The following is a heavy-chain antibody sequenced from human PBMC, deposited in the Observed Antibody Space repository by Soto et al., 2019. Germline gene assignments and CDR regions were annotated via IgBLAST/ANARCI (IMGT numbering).Heavy chain of an antibody. Sequence: SETLSLTCTVSGGSISSSSYYWGWISQPPGKGLEWIGSIYYSGSTYYNPSLKSRVTISVDTSKNQFSLKLSSVTAADTAVYYCARGSKQWLVTYRKNYYYGMDVWGQGTTVTVSS. D-gene: IGHD6-19*01. CDR3: ARGSKQWLVTYRKNYYYGMDV. V-gene: IGHV4-39*01. CDR1: GGSISSSSYY. CDR2: IYYSGST. J-gene: IGHJ6*02.